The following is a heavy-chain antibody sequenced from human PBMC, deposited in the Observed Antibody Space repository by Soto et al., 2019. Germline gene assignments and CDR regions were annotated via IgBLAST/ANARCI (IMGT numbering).Heavy chain of an antibody. Sequence: EVSLVESGGGLVKPGGSLRLSCAASGFTFSSFSMNWVRQAPGKGLEWVSSIRSTSSNIYHADSLKGRFTISRDNAQNSLYLQMNSLRAEDTAVYYCARSPPWPPLFRGGMDVWGQGTTVIVAS. J-gene: IGHJ6*02. CDR1: GFTFSSFS. V-gene: IGHV3-21*06. D-gene: IGHD2-21*01. CDR3: ARSPPWPPLFRGGMDV. CDR2: IRSTSSNI.